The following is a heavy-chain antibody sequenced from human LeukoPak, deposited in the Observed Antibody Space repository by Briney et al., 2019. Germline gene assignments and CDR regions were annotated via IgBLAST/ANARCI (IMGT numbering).Heavy chain of an antibody. CDR3: TRVLVAAAGKVTDY. Sequence: GGSLRLSCTTSGFTFGDYVMSWVRQAPGKGLEWVGFIRSKEYGGTTEYAASVKGRFTISRDDSKSIACLQMNSLKTEDTAVYFCTRVLVAAAGKVTDYWGQGTLVTVSS. V-gene: IGHV3-49*04. D-gene: IGHD6-13*01. CDR2: IRSKEYGGTT. J-gene: IGHJ4*02. CDR1: GFTFGDYV.